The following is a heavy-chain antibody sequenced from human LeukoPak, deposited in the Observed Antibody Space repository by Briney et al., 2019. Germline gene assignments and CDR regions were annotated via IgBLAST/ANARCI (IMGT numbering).Heavy chain of an antibody. CDR1: GHRFTSYW. CDR3: ARRALPGGGNSAASY. V-gene: IGHV5-51*01. D-gene: IGHD4-23*01. CDR2: IYPGDSDT. Sequence: GESLKISCKVSGHRFTSYWIGWVRQMPGKGLEWMGIIYPGDSDTSYSPSFQGQVTISVDKSISTAYLQWRSLKASDTAMYYCARRALPGGGNSAASYWGQGTLVTVSS. J-gene: IGHJ4*02.